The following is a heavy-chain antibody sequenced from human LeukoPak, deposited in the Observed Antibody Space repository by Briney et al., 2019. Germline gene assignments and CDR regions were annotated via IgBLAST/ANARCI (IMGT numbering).Heavy chain of an antibody. CDR3: APTAEAYTSWWKV. V-gene: IGHV1-2*02. J-gene: IGHJ4*02. D-gene: IGHD3-16*01. CDR2: INPDSGFT. CDR1: GYKFTDDY. Sequence: ASVKVSCKASGYKFTDDYMHWVRQAPGQGLEFMGWINPDSGFTNYAQKFKGRVTMTRDTSISTAYMEVRSLTSDDTAVYYCAPTAEAYTSWWKVWGQGTLVTVSS.